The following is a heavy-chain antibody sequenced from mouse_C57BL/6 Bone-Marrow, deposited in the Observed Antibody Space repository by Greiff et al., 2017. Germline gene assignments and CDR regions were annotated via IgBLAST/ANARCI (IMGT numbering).Heavy chain of an antibody. Sequence: QVQLKQPGAELVMPGASVKLSCKASGYTFTSYWMHWVKQRPGQGLEWIGEIDPSDSYTNYNQKFKGKSTLTVDESSSTAYMQLSSLTSEDSAVYYCARLVRYYFDYWGQGTTLTVSS. CDR1: GYTFTSYW. D-gene: IGHD2-1*01. J-gene: IGHJ2*01. CDR2: IDPSDSYT. V-gene: IGHV1-69*01. CDR3: ARLVRYYFDY.